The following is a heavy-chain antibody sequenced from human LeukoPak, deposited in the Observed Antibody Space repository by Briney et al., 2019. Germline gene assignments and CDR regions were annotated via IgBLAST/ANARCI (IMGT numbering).Heavy chain of an antibody. CDR2: MYGGGST. CDR3: ARGNYASTGPGALDI. V-gene: IGHV3-53*01. D-gene: IGHD3-22*01. Sequence: PRGSPRLSSAASGFTATNNYMSWVRQAPRKGLEWVSVMYGGGSTSYADSMKGRFIISRDATKNILDLQMNSLKAEDTAVYYCARGNYASTGPGALDIWGQGTMVTVSS. CDR1: GFTATNNY. J-gene: IGHJ3*02.